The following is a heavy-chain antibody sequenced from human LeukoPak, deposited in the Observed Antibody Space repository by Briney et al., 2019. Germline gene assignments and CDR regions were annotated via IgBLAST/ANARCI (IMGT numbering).Heavy chain of an antibody. V-gene: IGHV4-34*01. Sequence: SETLSLTCAVYGGSFSVYYWSWIRQPPGKGLEWIGEINHSGSTNYNPSLKSRVTISVDTSKNQFSLKLSSVTAADTAVYYCARDESSIAAREFDYWGQGTLVTVSS. CDR3: ARDESSIAAREFDY. CDR2: INHSGST. D-gene: IGHD6-6*01. J-gene: IGHJ4*02. CDR1: GGSFSVYY.